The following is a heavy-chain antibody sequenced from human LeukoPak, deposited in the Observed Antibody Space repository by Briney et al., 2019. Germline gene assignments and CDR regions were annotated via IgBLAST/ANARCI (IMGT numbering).Heavy chain of an antibody. CDR3: ARGSDIVVVPPSQYYYGMDV. CDR2: TYYRSKWYN. CDR1: GDSVSSNSAA. Sequence: SQTLSLTCAISGDSVSSNSAAWNWIRQSPSRGLEWLGRTYYRSKWYNDYAVSVKSRITINPDTSKNQFSLQLSSVTPEDTAVYYCARGSDIVVVPPSQYYYGMDVWGQGTTVTVSS. V-gene: IGHV6-1*01. J-gene: IGHJ6*02. D-gene: IGHD2-2*01.